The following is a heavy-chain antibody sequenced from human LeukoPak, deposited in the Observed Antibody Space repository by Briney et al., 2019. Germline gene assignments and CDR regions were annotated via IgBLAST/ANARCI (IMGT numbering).Heavy chain of an antibody. D-gene: IGHD3-22*01. Sequence: GGSLRLSCAASGFTFSSYAMSWVRQAPGKGLEWVSAISGSGGSTYYADSVKGRFTISRDTSKNTLYLQMNSLRAEDTAVYYCAKEPRLAYDSSGYFFEGAVDIWGRGTMVTVSS. J-gene: IGHJ3*02. CDR3: AKEPRLAYDSSGYFFEGAVDI. CDR2: ISGSGGST. V-gene: IGHV3-23*01. CDR1: GFTFSSYA.